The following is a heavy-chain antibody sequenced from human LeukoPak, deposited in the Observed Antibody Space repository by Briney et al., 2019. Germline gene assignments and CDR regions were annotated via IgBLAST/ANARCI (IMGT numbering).Heavy chain of an antibody. CDR1: GGSFSGYY. CDR3: ARDCGGDCYSD. J-gene: IGHJ4*02. D-gene: IGHD2-21*02. Sequence: SETLSLTCAVYGGSFSGYYWSWIRQPPGKGLEWIGEINHSGSTNYNPSLKSRVTISVDTSKNQFSLKLRSVTAADTAVYYCARDCGGDCYSDWGQGTLVTVSS. V-gene: IGHV4-34*01. CDR2: INHSGST.